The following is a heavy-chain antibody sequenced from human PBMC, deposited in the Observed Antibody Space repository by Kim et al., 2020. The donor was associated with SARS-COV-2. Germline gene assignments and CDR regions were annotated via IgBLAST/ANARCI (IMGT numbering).Heavy chain of an antibody. D-gene: IGHD3-9*01. CDR3: ANFES. CDR2: IRSDGSNK. Sequence: GGSLRLSCAASGFTFSVYGMHWVRQAPGKGLEWVAVIRSDGSNKYYADSVKGRLTSSRDNPMNILFLQMNSLRAEDTPVYYCANFESWGQGTLVPASS. J-gene: IGHJ4*02. CDR1: GFTFSVYG. V-gene: IGHV3-33*06.